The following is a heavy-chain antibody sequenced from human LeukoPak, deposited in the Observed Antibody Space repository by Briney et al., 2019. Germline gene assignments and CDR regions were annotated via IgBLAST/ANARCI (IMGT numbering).Heavy chain of an antibody. D-gene: IGHD3-10*01. CDR3: AKSLEFFGAFDI. J-gene: IGHJ3*02. CDR2: ISGSGGRT. V-gene: IGHV3-23*01. CDR1: GFTFSSYA. Sequence: GGSPRLSCAASGFTFSSYAMGWVRQAPGKGLEWVSSISGSGGRTYYADSVKGRFTISRDNSKNTLYLQMNSLRAEDTAVYYCAKSLEFFGAFDIWGQGTMVTVSS.